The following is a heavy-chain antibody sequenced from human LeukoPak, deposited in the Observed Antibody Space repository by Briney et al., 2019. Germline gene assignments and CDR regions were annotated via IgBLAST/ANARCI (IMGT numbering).Heavy chain of an antibody. J-gene: IGHJ4*02. D-gene: IGHD4/OR15-4a*01. CDR3: ARRAGAYSHPYDY. CDR1: GFTFRSYD. CDR2: IGTAGEI. V-gene: IGHV3-13*01. Sequence: PGGSLRLSCAASGFTFRSYDMHWVRQATGKGLEWVSGIGTAGEIYYPGTVKGRFTISRENAKNSLYLQMNSLRAGDTAVYYCARRAGAYSHPYDYWGQGTLVTVSS.